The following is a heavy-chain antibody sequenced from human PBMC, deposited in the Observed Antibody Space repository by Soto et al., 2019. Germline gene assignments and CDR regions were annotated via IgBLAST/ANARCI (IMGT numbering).Heavy chain of an antibody. J-gene: IGHJ4*02. CDR3: AIDQGYHCAS. D-gene: IGHD2-15*01. V-gene: IGHV4-30-4*08. CDR2: IHYGGNT. Sequence: QVQLQESGPGLVKPSQTLSLTCTVSGGSISTGNYYWSWIRQPPGKGLEWIGYIHYGGNTNYNPSPSSRLTMSLVTSMNQFALKLSYVTAADTGVYYCAIDQGYHCASGGEGILFTVSS. CDR1: GGSISTGNYY.